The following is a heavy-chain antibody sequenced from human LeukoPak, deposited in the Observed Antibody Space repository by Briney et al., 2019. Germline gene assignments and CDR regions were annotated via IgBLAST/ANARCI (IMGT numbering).Heavy chain of an antibody. Sequence: SETLSLTRTVSGASIRHYYWSWIRQPPGKGLEWIGNLYHSGSPNYNPSLKSRVTISIDTAKNRFSLALRAVTAADPAVYYCATLTGTTYPYYFDCWGQATLVTVSS. CDR3: ATLTGTTYPYYFDC. J-gene: IGHJ4*02. D-gene: IGHD1-20*01. CDR1: GASIRHYY. CDR2: LYHSGSP. V-gene: IGHV4-59*01.